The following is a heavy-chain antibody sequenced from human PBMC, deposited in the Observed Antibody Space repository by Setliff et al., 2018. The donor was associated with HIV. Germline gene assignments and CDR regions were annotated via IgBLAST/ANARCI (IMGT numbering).Heavy chain of an antibody. D-gene: IGHD5-18*01. V-gene: IGHV3-30*02. CDR3: AKEELSAYGYGDRYWYFAP. CDR2: IWYDGTNK. CDR1: GFTFNNYG. Sequence: GGSLRLSCAASGFTFNNYGMHWVRQAPGKGLEWVAVIWYDGTNKYYGDSVKGRFTISRDNSKNTLYLELDSLRIEDTAIYYCAKEELSAYGYGDRYWYFAPWGRGTLVTVSS. J-gene: IGHJ2*01.